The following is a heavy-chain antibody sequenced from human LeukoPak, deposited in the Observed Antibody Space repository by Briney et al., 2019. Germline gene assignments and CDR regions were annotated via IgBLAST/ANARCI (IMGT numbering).Heavy chain of an antibody. CDR3: ARGGSYDSSGYYLDLDY. CDR1: GFTFSSYA. D-gene: IGHD3-22*01. CDR2: ISYDGSNK. Sequence: QPGGSLRLSCAASGFTFSSYAMHWVRQAPGKGLEWVAVISYDGSNKYHADSVKGRFTISRDNSKNTLYLQMNSLRAEDTAVYYCARGGSYDSSGYYLDLDYWGQGTLVTVSS. J-gene: IGHJ4*02. V-gene: IGHV3-30-3*01.